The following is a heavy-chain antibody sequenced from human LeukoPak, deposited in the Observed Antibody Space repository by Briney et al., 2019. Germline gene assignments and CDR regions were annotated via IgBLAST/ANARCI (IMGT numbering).Heavy chain of an antibody. D-gene: IGHD3-10*01. CDR1: GDSVSSNSAA. Sequence: SQTLSLTCAISGDSVSSNSAAWNWIRQSPSRGLEWLGRTYYRSKWYNDYAVSVKSRITINPDTSKNQFSLQLNSVTPEDTAVYYCARDKILLWFGELRNWFDPWGQGTLVTVSS. CDR3: ARDKILLWFGELRNWFDP. CDR2: TYYRSKWYN. V-gene: IGHV6-1*01. J-gene: IGHJ5*02.